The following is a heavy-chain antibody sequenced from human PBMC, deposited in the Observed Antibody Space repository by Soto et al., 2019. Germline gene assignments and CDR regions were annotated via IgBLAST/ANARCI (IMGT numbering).Heavy chain of an antibody. Sequence: SETLSLTCTVSGGSISSSSYYWGWIRQPPGKGLEWIGSIHYSGNTYYNPSLKSRVTISVDTSKNQFSLKLSSVTAADTAVYYCARQYSSGWYYFDYWGQGTLVTVSS. CDR2: IHYSGNT. J-gene: IGHJ4*02. CDR3: ARQYSSGWYYFDY. D-gene: IGHD6-19*01. CDR1: GGSISSSSYY. V-gene: IGHV4-39*01.